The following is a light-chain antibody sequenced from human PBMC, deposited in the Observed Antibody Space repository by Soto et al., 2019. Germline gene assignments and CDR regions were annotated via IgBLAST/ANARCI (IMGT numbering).Light chain of an antibody. CDR2: DVS. J-gene: IGLJ1*01. CDR1: SSDVGGYNY. V-gene: IGLV2-11*01. CDR3: CSYARSYTHV. Sequence: QSALTQPHSVSGFPGQSVTISCTGTSSDVGGYNYVSWYQHHPGKAPKLIIYDVSERPSGVPDRFSGSKSGNTGNTASLTISGLQAEDEADYYCCSYARSYTHVFGSGTKLTVL.